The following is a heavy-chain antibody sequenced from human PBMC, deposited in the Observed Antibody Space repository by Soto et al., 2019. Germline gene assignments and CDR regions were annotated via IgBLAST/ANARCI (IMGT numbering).Heavy chain of an antibody. CDR2: INPSGGST. J-gene: IGHJ5*02. Sequence: ASVKVSCKASGYTFTSYYMHWVRQAPGQGLEWMGIINPSGGSTSYAQKFQGRVTMTRDTSTSTVYMELSSLRSEDTAVYYCARDPSDYYGSGTSAPPWFDPWGQGTLVTVS. V-gene: IGHV1-46*01. D-gene: IGHD3-10*01. CDR3: ARDPSDYYGSGTSAPPWFDP. CDR1: GYTFTSYY.